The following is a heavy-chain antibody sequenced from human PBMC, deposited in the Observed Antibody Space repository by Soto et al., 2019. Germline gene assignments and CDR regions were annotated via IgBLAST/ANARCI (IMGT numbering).Heavy chain of an antibody. CDR2: IIPILGIA. J-gene: IGHJ5*02. CDR1: GGTFSSYT. CDR3: ARSSGTSYIWFDP. Sequence: ASVKVSCKASGGTFSSYTISWVRQAPGQGLEWMGRIIPILGIANYAQKLQGRVTMTTDTSTSTAYMEVRSLRSDDTAVYYCARSSGTSYIWFDPWGQGTLVTVSS. D-gene: IGHD1-26*01. V-gene: IGHV1-69*02.